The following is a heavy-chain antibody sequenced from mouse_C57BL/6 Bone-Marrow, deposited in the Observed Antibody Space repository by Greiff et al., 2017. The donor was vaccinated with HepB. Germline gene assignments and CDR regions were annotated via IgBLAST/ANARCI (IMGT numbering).Heavy chain of an antibody. CDR1: GYSIPSGYY. CDR2: ISYDGCN. CDR3: AGEDYYSSSYLFAY. D-gene: IGHD1-1*01. Sequence: VQLQESGPGLVKPSQSLSLTCSVSGYSIPSGYYWNWIRQFPGNNLEWMGYISYDGCNNYHPSLKNQISITRTTSQDQFFLKLNSVTTEDTATYYCAGEDYYSSSYLFAYWGQGTLVTVSA. J-gene: IGHJ3*01. V-gene: IGHV3-6*01.